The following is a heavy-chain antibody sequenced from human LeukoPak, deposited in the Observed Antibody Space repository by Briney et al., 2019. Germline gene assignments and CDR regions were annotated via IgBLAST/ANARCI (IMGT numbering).Heavy chain of an antibody. CDR1: GFTFSNYA. J-gene: IGHJ4*02. CDR3: VRDYVWGTSEPDY. Sequence: GGSLRLSCATFGFTFSNYAMNWVRQAPGKGLEWVSGIGASGDSPYYADSVKGRFTISRDNAKNSLYLQMNSLRDEDTAIYYCVRDYVWGTSEPDYWGQGTLVTVSS. V-gene: IGHV3-23*01. CDR2: IGASGDSP. D-gene: IGHD3-16*01.